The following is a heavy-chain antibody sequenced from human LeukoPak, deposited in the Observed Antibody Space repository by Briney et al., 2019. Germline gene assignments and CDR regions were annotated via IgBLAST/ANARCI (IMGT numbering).Heavy chain of an antibody. Sequence: SETLSLTCAVYGGSFSGYYWSWIRQPPGKGLEWIGEINHSGSTNYNPSLKSRVTISVDTSKNQFSLKLSSVTAADTAVYYCARGRKYSSGWFGYYYYYMDVWGKGTTVTVSS. J-gene: IGHJ6*03. D-gene: IGHD6-19*01. CDR3: ARGRKYSSGWFGYYYYYMDV. CDR2: INHSGST. V-gene: IGHV4-34*01. CDR1: GGSFSGYY.